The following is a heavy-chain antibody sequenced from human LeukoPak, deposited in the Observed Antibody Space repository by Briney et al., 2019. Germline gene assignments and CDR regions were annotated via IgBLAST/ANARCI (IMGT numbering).Heavy chain of an antibody. Sequence: GGSLRLSCAASGFTVSSNYMSWVRQAPGKGLEWVSVIYSGGSTYYADSVKGRFTISRDNSKNTLYLQMNSLRAEDTAVYYCARDVGSPYCSGGSCPLGYWGQGILVTVSS. CDR1: GFTVSSNY. D-gene: IGHD2-15*01. J-gene: IGHJ4*02. CDR2: IYSGGST. V-gene: IGHV3-53*01. CDR3: ARDVGSPYCSGGSCPLGY.